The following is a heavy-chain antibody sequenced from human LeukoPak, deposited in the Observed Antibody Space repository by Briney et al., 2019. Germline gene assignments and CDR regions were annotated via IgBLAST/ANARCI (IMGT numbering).Heavy chain of an antibody. D-gene: IGHD4-17*01. V-gene: IGHV1-69*04. CDR2: IIPILGIA. CDR3: ASPIPYGDYSRFDY. J-gene: IGHJ4*02. Sequence: SVNVSCKASGGTFSSYAISWVRQAPGQGLEWMGRIIPILGIANYAQKFQGRVTITADKSTSTAYMELSSLRSEDTAVYYCASPIPYGDYSRFDYWGQGTLVTVSS. CDR1: GGTFSSYA.